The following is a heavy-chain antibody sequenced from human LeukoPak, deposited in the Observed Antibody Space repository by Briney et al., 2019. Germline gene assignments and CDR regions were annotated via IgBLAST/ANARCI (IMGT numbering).Heavy chain of an antibody. J-gene: IGHJ4*02. CDR2: IWSDGSIK. Sequence: GGSLRLSCAASGFTFSNYGMHWVRQAPGKGLEWVAVIWSDGSIKYYADSVQGRFTISRDNSKNTLYLQMNGLRAEDTAVYYCVRDTQQYYSDYWGPGTLVTVSS. D-gene: IGHD4-11*01. V-gene: IGHV3-33*01. CDR3: VRDTQQYYSDY. CDR1: GFTFSNYG.